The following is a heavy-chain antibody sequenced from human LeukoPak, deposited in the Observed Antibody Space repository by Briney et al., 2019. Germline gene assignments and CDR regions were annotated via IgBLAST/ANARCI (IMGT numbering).Heavy chain of an antibody. J-gene: IGHJ4*02. CDR2: IGGGGTNT. V-gene: IGHV3-23*01. CDR1: GFTFTDFA. CDR3: AKDARGYHRPVDH. Sequence: GGSLRLSCAASGFTFTDFAMNWVRQAPGKGLEWVSGIGGGGTNTDYADSVKGRFTISRDNSKNTLTLQMSSLRADDTAVYFCAKDARGYHRPVDHWGQGILVTVSS. D-gene: IGHD3-22*01.